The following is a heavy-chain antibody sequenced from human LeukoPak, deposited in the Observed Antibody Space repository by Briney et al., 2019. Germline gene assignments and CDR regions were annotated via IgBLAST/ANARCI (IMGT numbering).Heavy chain of an antibody. CDR3: ARGPLAAQPPDY. CDR1: GFTFSSYS. CDR2: ISSSSSYI. Sequence: GGSLRLSCVASGFTFSSYSMNWVRQAPGKGLEWVSSISSSSSYIYYADSVKGRFTISRDNAKNSPYLQMNSLRAEDTAVYYCARGPLAAQPPDYWGQGTLVTVSS. V-gene: IGHV3-21*01. D-gene: IGHD6-13*01. J-gene: IGHJ4*02.